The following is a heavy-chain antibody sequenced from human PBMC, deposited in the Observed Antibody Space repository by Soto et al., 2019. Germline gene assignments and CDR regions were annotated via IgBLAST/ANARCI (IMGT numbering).Heavy chain of an antibody. J-gene: IGHJ4*02. CDR2: IRGSSGAI. CDR3: ARDFLRGYGPDY. Sequence: EVQLVESGGGLGQPGGSLRLSCAASGFTFSTYNMNWVRQAPGKGLEWVSYIRGSSGAIYYADSVKGRFTMSRDNAKNSLYLQMNCLRAEDTSVYYCARDFLRGYGPDYWGQGTLVTVSS. V-gene: IGHV3-48*01. CDR1: GFTFSTYN. D-gene: IGHD2-15*01.